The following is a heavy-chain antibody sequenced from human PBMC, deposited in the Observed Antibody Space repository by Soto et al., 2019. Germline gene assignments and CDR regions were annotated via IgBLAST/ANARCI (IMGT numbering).Heavy chain of an antibody. CDR1: GFTFSSYA. V-gene: IGHV3-30-3*01. CDR2: ISYDGSNK. J-gene: IGHJ6*02. D-gene: IGHD2-2*01. Sequence: QVQLVESGGGVVQPGRSLRLSCAASGFTFSSYAMHWVRQAPGKGLEWVAVISYDGSNKYYADSVKGRFTISRDNSKNTLYLQMNSLRAEDTAVYYCARDIVLVPAAHYYYGMDVWGQGTTVTVS. CDR3: ARDIVLVPAAHYYYGMDV.